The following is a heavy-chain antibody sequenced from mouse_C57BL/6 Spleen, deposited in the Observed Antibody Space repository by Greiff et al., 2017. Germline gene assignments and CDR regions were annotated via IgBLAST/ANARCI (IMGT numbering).Heavy chain of an antibody. J-gene: IGHJ1*03. Sequence: EVKLVESGEGLVKPGGSLKLSCAASGFTFTSYAMSWVRQTPEKRLEWVAYISSGGDSTYYAAPVKGRFTISRDNAKSTLYLQMSSLKSEDTAMYYCARDEDYYGSSPFWYFDVWGTGTTVTVSS. D-gene: IGHD1-1*01. CDR1: GFTFTSYA. CDR3: ARDEDYYGSSPFWYFDV. CDR2: ISSGGDST. V-gene: IGHV5S21*01.